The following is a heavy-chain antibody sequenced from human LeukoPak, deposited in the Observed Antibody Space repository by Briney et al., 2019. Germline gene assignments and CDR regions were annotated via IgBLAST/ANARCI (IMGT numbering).Heavy chain of an antibody. CDR1: GFTFSSFA. CDR2: ISYDGSYE. D-gene: IGHD5-18*01. V-gene: IGHV3-30*18. CDR3: AKTRGYSYGGEGSFDY. Sequence: PGRSLRLSCAASGFTFSSFAMHWVRPTPGNGLEWVAIISYDGSYELYADFVKGRFTISRDNSKDTLFLQMNSLRTEDTAMYHCAKTRGYSYGGEGSFDYWGQGTLVTVSS. J-gene: IGHJ4*02.